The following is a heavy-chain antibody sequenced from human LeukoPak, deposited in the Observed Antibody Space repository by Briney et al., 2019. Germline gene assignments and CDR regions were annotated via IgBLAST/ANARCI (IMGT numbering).Heavy chain of an antibody. CDR1: GGSISSGAYY. V-gene: IGHV4-31*11. J-gene: IGHJ4*02. D-gene: IGHD1-7*01. CDR3: AREVNWNSVTLFFDY. Sequence: SETLSLTCAVSGGSISSGAYYWSWIRQHPGKGLEWIGYIYYSGTTYHNPSLKSRVTISVDTSKNQFSRNLSSVTAADTAVYYCAREVNWNSVTLFFDYWGQGTLVTVSS. CDR2: IYYSGTT.